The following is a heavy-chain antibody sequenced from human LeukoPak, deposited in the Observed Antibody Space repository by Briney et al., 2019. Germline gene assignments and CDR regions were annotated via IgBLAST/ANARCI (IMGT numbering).Heavy chain of an antibody. CDR3: ATGAWLFGY. V-gene: IGHV3-23*01. CDR2: ISGSGGST. D-gene: IGHD3-10*01. CDR1: GITFSSYP. J-gene: IGHJ4*02. Sequence: PGGSLRLSCAASGITFSSYPIRWGRQAPGKGLEWVSAISGSGGSTYYADSVKGRFTISRDNSKNTLYLQMNSLRAEDTAVYYCATGAWLFGYWGQGTLVTVSS.